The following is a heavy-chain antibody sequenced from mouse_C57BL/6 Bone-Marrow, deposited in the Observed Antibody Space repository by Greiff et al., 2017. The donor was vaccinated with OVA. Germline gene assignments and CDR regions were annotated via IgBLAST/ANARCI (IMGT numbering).Heavy chain of an antibody. V-gene: IGHV5-12*01. CDR1: GFTFSDYY. CDR2: ISNGGGST. J-gene: IGHJ1*03. D-gene: IGHD2-4*01. CDR3: ARHYYDYNWYIEV. Sequence: EVQVVESGGGLVQPGGSLKLSCAASGFTFSDYYMYWVRQTPEKRLEWVAYISNGGGSTYYPDTVKGRFTISRDNAKNTLYLQMSRLKSEDTAMYYCARHYYDYNWYIEVWGTGTTVTVSS.